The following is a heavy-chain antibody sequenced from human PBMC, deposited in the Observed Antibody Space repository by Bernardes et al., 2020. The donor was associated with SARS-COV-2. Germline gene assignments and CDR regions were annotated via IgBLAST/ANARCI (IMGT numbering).Heavy chain of an antibody. CDR3: ARDSRRFLEWLLYGASLDY. CDR1: GYTFTSYG. CDR2: ISAYNGNT. D-gene: IGHD3-3*01. J-gene: IGHJ4*02. Sequence: ASVKVSCKASGYTFTSYGISWVRQAPGQGLEWMGWISAYNGNTNYAQKLQGRVTMTTDTSTSTAYMELRSLRSDDTAVYYCARDSRRFLEWLLYGASLDYWGQGTLVTVSS. V-gene: IGHV1-18*01.